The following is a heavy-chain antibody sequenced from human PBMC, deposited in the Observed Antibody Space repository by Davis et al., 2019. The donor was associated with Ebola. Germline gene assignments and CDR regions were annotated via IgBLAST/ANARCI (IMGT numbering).Heavy chain of an antibody. J-gene: IGHJ4*02. CDR1: GASISSGNW. V-gene: IGHV4-4*02. D-gene: IGHD3-10*01. CDR3: GITMVRGVDY. Sequence: MPSETLSLTCAVSGASISSGNWSHWVRQPPGEGLEWSGEIYHNGTTNYNPSLKSRVTISVDKSKNQFSLKLNSVTAADTAVYYFGITMVRGVDYWGQGTLVTVSS. CDR2: IYHNGTT.